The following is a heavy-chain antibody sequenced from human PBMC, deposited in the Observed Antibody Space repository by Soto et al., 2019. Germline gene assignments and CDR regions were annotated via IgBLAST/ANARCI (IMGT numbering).Heavy chain of an antibody. CDR3: VKSGDTHSRAWSYFFDY. J-gene: IGHJ4*01. V-gene: IGHV3-43D*04. CDR1: GFTFDDYA. CDR2: ISWDGGST. Sequence: QPGGSLRLSCAASGFTFDDYAMHWVRQAPGKGLEWISFISWDGGSTYYADSVQGRFTISRDNNKNSLYLQMSSLRAGDTALYYCVKSGDTHSRAWSYFFDYWGQGSLVTVSS. D-gene: IGHD6-13*01.